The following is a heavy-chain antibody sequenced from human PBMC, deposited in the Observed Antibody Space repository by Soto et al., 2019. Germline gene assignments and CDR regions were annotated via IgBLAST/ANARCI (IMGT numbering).Heavy chain of an antibody. D-gene: IGHD3-22*01. V-gene: IGHV4-4*07. Sequence: QERLQESGPGLVKPSETLSLTCSVSGGFVRTYYWSWLRHPAGKGLAWIGRIYGGGSTKVNPSLKSRVTVSVETSKNVFSRKLSTVTAADTATYICARLRGHYYDSVAYDPQGLDLWGQGTLVTVSS. CDR1: GGFVRTYY. CDR2: IYGGGST. CDR3: ARLRGHYYDSVAYDPQGLDL. J-gene: IGHJ5*02.